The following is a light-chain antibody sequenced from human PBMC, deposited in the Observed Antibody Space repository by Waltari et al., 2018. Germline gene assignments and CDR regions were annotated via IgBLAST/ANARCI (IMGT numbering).Light chain of an antibody. CDR2: GVS. V-gene: IGLV2-23*02. J-gene: IGLJ1*01. Sequence: QSALTQPASVSGSPGQAITISCTGTSTNVGGYNLVSWYRQYPGKAPELMIFGVSERPSGISNRLSGPKSGNTATLTISGLQAEDEADYYCLSYSGRSDYVFGTGTRV. CDR3: LSYSGRSDYV. CDR1: STNVGGYNL.